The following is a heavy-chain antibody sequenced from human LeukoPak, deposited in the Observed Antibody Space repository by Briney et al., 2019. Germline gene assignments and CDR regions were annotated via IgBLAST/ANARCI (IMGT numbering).Heavy chain of an antibody. CDR2: IGSGGTTI. J-gene: IGHJ4*02. D-gene: IGHD3-10*01. V-gene: IGHV3-48*03. CDR3: VRESYGSYGHFDF. Sequence: PGGSLRLSCAASGFTFSAYEMNWVRQAPGKGLEWVSYIGSGGTTIYYADSVKGRFTISRDNAKNSLFLQMSSLRAEDTAVYHCVRESYGSYGHFDFWGQGTLVTVSS. CDR1: GFTFSAYE.